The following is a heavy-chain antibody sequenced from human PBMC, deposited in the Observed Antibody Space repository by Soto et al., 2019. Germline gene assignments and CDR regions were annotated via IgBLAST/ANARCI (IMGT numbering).Heavy chain of an antibody. V-gene: IGHV3-74*01. D-gene: IGHD3-3*01. Sequence: GSLRLSCAASGFTFSRYWMHWVRQAPGKGLVWVSRIDSYGSATSQVDSVEGRFTISRDNAKNTLYLQMNSLRAEDTAVYYCARGWVEGLSRQPPTDYWGQGTLVTVSS. CDR2: IDSYGSAT. J-gene: IGHJ4*02. CDR3: ARGWVEGLSRQPPTDY. CDR1: GFTFSRYW.